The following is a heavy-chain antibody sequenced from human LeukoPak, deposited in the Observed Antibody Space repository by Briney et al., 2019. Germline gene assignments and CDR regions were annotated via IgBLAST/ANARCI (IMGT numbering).Heavy chain of an antibody. Sequence: ASVKVSCKASGYTFTGYYMHWVRQAPGQGLEWMGWINPNSGGTNYAQKFQGWVTMTRDTSISTAYMELSRLRSDDTAVYYCERDLGCSGGSCYPGNDAFDIWGQGTMVTVSS. CDR2: INPNSGGT. CDR3: ERDLGCSGGSCYPGNDAFDI. D-gene: IGHD2-15*01. J-gene: IGHJ3*02. V-gene: IGHV1-2*04. CDR1: GYTFTGYY.